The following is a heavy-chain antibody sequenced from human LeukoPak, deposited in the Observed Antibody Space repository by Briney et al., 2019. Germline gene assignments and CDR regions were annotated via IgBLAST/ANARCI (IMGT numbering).Heavy chain of an antibody. Sequence: GGSLRLSCAASGFNFSSYGMHWVRQAPGKGLEWVAFIRYDGSNKYYADSVKGRFTISRDNSKNTLYLQMNSLRAEDTAVYYCACSTSFVGEIDYWGQGTLVTVSS. CDR2: IRYDGSNK. J-gene: IGHJ4*02. D-gene: IGHD2-2*01. V-gene: IGHV3-30*02. CDR3: ACSTSFVGEIDY. CDR1: GFNFSSYG.